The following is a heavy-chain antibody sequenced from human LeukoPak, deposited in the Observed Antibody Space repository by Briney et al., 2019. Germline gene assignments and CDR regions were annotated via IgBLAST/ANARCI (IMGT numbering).Heavy chain of an antibody. CDR1: GFNSSTYT. Sequence: GGSLRLSCAAPGFNSSTYTINWVRQAPGKGLEWVSSISGSGRYIKYVDSLKGRFTISRDNAKNSVYLQMNSLRVEDTAVYYCARDQRRGFDPWGQGTPVTVSS. CDR3: ARDQRRGFDP. V-gene: IGHV3-21*01. J-gene: IGHJ5*02. CDR2: ISGSGRYI.